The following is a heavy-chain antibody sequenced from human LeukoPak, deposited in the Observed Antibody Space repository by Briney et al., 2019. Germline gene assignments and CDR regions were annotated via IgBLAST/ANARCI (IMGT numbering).Heavy chain of an antibody. CDR2: ISGSSGII. D-gene: IGHD6-19*01. J-gene: IGHJ4*02. V-gene: IGHV3-48*01. CDR3: ASRYSSGSLVY. CDR1: GFTFNTYT. Sequence: GGSLRLSCAASGFTFNTYTMNWVRQAPGKGLEWVSYISGSSGIIDYADSVRGRFTISRDNAKNSLYLQMNSLSREDTAVYYCASRYSSGSLVYWGQGTLVTVSS.